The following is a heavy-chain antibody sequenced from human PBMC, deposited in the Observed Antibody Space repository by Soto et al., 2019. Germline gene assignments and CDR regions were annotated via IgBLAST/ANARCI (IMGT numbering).Heavy chain of an antibody. CDR1: GFTFSNAW. J-gene: IGHJ6*02. Sequence: GGSLRLSCAASGFTFSNAWMNWVRQAPGKGLEWVGRIKSKTDGGTTDYAAPVKGRFTISRDDSKNTLYLQMNSLKTEDTAVYHCTSGPVITSSGYYYGMDVWGQGTTVTVSS. CDR3: TSGPVITSSGYYYGMDV. CDR2: IKSKTDGGTT. D-gene: IGHD3-9*01. V-gene: IGHV3-15*07.